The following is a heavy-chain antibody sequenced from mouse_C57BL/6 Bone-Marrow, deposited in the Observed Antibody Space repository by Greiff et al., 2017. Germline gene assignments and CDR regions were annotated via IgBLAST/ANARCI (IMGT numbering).Heavy chain of an antibody. CDR1: GYTFTSYW. D-gene: IGHD3-2*02. V-gene: IGHV1-55*01. CDR3: ARFGEASGRFAY. Sequence: QVQLQQPGAELVKPGASVKMSCKASGYTFTSYWITWVKQRPGQGLEWIGDIYPGSGSTNYNEKFKGKATLTVDTSSSTAYMQLSSLTSEDSAVYYCARFGEASGRFAYWGQGTLVTVSA. J-gene: IGHJ3*01. CDR2: IYPGSGST.